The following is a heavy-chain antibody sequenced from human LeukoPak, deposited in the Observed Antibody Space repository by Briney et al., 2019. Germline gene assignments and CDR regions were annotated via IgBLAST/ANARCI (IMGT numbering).Heavy chain of an antibody. D-gene: IGHD7-27*01. CDR1: GGSISSGSYY. Sequence: SETLSLTCTVSGGSISSGSYYWSWIRQPAGKGLEWIGRIYTSGSTNYNPSLKSRVTISVDTSKNHFSLKLNSVTAADTAVYYCARDTTYGGVGNWGFRTGDWYFDLWGRGTLVTVSS. J-gene: IGHJ2*01. V-gene: IGHV4-61*02. CDR2: IYTSGST. CDR3: ARDTTYGGVGNWGFRTGDWYFDL.